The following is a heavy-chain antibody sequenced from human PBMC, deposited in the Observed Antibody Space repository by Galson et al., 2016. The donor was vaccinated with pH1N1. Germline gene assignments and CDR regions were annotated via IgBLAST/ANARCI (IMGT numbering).Heavy chain of an antibody. V-gene: IGHV3-23*01. CDR3: ARYCSTTSCSSPHSYYDMDV. D-gene: IGHD2-2*01. CDR2: LSGSGGTT. J-gene: IGHJ6*02. CDR1: GFAFSTYA. Sequence: SLRLSCAASGFAFSTYAMTWVRQAPGKGLEWVSTLSGSGGTTYYADSVKGRFTISRDNSKNTLYLQMNSLRTEDTAVYFCARYCSTTSCSSPHSYYDMDVWGQGTTVSVSS.